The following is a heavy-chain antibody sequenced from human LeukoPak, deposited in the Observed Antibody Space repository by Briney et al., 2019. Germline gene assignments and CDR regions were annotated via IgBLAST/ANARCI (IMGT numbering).Heavy chain of an antibody. D-gene: IGHD3-10*01. CDR3: ATQNRGYCGSGSYAY. V-gene: IGHV4-31*11. CDR2: IYYSGST. Sequence: PSQTLSLTCAVSGGSISSGGYYWSWIRQHPGTGLEWIGYIYYSGSTYYNPSLKSRVTISVDTSKDQFSLKLSSVTAADTAVYYCATQNRGYCGSGSYAYWGQGTLVTVSS. CDR1: GGSISSGGYY. J-gene: IGHJ4*02.